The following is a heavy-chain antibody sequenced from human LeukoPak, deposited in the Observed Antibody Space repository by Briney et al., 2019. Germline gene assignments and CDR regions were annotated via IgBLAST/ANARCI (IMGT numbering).Heavy chain of an antibody. CDR2: IYYSGTT. J-gene: IGHJ4*02. D-gene: IGHD3-3*01. V-gene: IGHV4-39*01. Sequence: SETLSLTCTVSGGSISSSSYSWGWIRQPPGKGLEWIGSIYYSGTTYYNPSLKSRITISVDTSKIQFSLKLSSVAATDTAVYFCARLRFDFWSGYTHPYFDYWGQGTLVTVSS. CDR1: GGSISSSSYS. CDR3: ARLRFDFWSGYTHPYFDY.